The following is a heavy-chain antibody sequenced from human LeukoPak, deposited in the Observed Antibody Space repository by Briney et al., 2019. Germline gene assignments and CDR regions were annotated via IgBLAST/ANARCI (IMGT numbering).Heavy chain of an antibody. J-gene: IGHJ3*02. V-gene: IGHV3-30*03. Sequence: GGSLRLSCAASGFTFSSYGMHWVRQAPGKGLGWVAVISYDGSNKYYADSVKGRFTISRDNSKNTLYLQMNSLRAEDTAVYYCARSQGTIPDSVPLDIWGQGTMVTVSS. CDR2: ISYDGSNK. CDR1: GFTFSSYG. CDR3: ARSQGTIPDSVPLDI. D-gene: IGHD5/OR15-5a*01.